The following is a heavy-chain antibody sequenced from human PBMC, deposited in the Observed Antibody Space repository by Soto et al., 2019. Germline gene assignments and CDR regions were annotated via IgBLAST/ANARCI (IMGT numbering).Heavy chain of an antibody. CDR3: ARYSYYYDGMDV. J-gene: IGHJ6*02. CDR1: GFTVSSKY. CDR2: IYSGGST. Sequence: GGSLRLSCAASGFTVSSKYMSWVRQAPGKGLEWVSVIYSGGSTYYADSVKGRFTISRDNSKNTLYLQMNSLRAEDTAVYYCARYSYYYDGMDVWGQGTTVTVSS. D-gene: IGHD4-4*01. V-gene: IGHV3-53*01.